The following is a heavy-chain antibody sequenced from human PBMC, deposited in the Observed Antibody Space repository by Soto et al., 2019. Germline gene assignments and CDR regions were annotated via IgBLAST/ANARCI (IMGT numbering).Heavy chain of an antibody. Sequence: GASVKVSCKASGYTFTSYAMHWVRQAPGQRLEWMGWISAYNGNTNYAQKLQGRVTMTTDTSTSTAYMELRSLRSDDTAVYYCARESYSSGYPYYYYGMDVWGQGTTVTVSS. CDR3: ARESYSSGYPYYYYGMDV. V-gene: IGHV1-18*01. J-gene: IGHJ6*02. D-gene: IGHD3-22*01. CDR1: GYTFTSYA. CDR2: ISAYNGNT.